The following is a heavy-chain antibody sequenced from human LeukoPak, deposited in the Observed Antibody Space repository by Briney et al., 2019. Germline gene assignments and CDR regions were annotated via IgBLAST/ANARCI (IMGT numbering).Heavy chain of an antibody. J-gene: IGHJ6*02. CDR3: AKGVLDYYYYYGMDV. V-gene: IGHV3-30*02. Sequence: GGSLRLSCAASGFTFSSYGMHWVRQAPGKGLEWVAFIRYDGSNKYYADSVKGRFTISRDNSKNTLYLQMTSLRAEDTAVYYCAKGVLDYYYYYGMDVWGQGTTVTVSS. CDR2: IRYDGSNK. CDR1: GFTFSSYG.